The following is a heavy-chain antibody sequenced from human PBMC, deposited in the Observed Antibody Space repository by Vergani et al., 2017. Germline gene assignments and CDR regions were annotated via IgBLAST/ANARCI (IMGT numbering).Heavy chain of an antibody. Sequence: EVQLLESGGGLVQPGGSLRLSCAASGFTFSSYAMSWVRQAPGKGLEWVSAISGSGGSTYYADSVKGRFTISRDNSKNTLYLQMNSLRAEDTAVYYCAKAAYYYDSSGYYGDAFDYWGQGTLVTVSS. CDR1: GFTFSSYA. CDR3: AKAAYYYDSSGYYGDAFDY. V-gene: IGHV3-23*01. CDR2: ISGSGGST. J-gene: IGHJ4*02. D-gene: IGHD3-22*01.